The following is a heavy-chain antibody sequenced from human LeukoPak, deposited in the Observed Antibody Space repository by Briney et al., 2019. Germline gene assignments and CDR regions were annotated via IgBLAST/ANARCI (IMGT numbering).Heavy chain of an antibody. V-gene: IGHV3-13*04. CDR2: IGTTGDT. CDR1: GFTFSSYD. J-gene: IGHJ4*02. D-gene: IGHD3-16*01. CDR3: ARATRGLDY. Sequence: GGSLRLSRAASGFTFSSYDMHWVRQAPGKGLEWVSVIGTTGDTYYSDSVKGRFTVSRENAKNSLYLRMTSLRAGDTALYYCARATRGLDYWGQGTLVTVSS.